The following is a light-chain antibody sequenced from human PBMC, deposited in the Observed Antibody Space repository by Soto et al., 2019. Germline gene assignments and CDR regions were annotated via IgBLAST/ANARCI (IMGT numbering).Light chain of an antibody. J-gene: IGLJ1*01. CDR3: SSYTNSLLV. V-gene: IGLV2-14*03. Sequence: QSALTQPDSVSGSPGQSITISCAGTISDVGGYNYVSWYQQHPGKDPKLIIYDVSDRPSGVSNRFSGSRSGNTASLTISGLQAEDEAEYYRSSYTNSLLVFGTGTKLTVL. CDR2: DVS. CDR1: ISDVGGYNY.